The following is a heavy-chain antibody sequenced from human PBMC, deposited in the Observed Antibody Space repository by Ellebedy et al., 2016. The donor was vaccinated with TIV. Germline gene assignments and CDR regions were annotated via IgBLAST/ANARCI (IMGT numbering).Heavy chain of an antibody. CDR1: GGSISSSNW. CDR3: ARVGTAMVMNWFDP. CDR2: IYHSGST. J-gene: IGHJ5*02. Sequence: SETLSLXXAVSGGSISSSNWWSWVRQLPGKGLEWIGEIYHSGSTNYNPSLKSRVTISVDKSKNQFSLKLSSVTAADTAVYYCARVGTAMVMNWFDPWGQGTLVTVSS. D-gene: IGHD5-18*01. V-gene: IGHV4-4*02.